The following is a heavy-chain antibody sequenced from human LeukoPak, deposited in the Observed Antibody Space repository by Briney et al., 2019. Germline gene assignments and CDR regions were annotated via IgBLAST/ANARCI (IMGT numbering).Heavy chain of an antibody. CDR3: ARAINYGSGSEIGMDV. V-gene: IGHV3-48*01. D-gene: IGHD3-10*01. J-gene: IGHJ6*02. CDR1: GFTFSSYS. CDR2: ISSSSSTI. Sequence: GGSLRLSCAASGFTFSSYSMNWVRQAPGKGLEWVSYISSSSSTIYYADSVKGRFTISRDNSKNTLYLQMNSLRAEDTAVYYCARAINYGSGSEIGMDVWGQGTTVTVSS.